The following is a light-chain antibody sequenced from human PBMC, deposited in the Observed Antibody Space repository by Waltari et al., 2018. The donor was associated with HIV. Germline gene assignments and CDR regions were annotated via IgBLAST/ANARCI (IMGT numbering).Light chain of an antibody. CDR2: SNN. CDR1: RSNIGSNT. CDR3: AAWDDSLNGNWV. J-gene: IGLJ3*02. V-gene: IGLV1-44*01. Sequence: QSVLTQPPSASGTPGHRVTISCSGRRSNIGSNTVNWYQQLPGTAPKLLIYSNNQRPSGVPDRFSGSRSGTSASLAISGLQSEDEADYYCAAWDDSLNGNWVFGGGTKLTVL.